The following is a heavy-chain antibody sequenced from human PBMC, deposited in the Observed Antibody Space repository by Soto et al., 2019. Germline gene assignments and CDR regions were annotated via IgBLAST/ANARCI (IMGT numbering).Heavy chain of an antibody. CDR1: GYTFTSYG. J-gene: IGHJ3*02. V-gene: IGHV1-18*01. D-gene: IGHD3-9*01. Sequence: QVPLVQSGAEVKKPGASVKVSCKASGYTFTSYGISWVRQAPGQGLEWMGWISAYNGNTNYAQKLQGRVTMTTDTSTSTAYMQLSSLRSDDTAVYYCARGAHSDILPVYPNDAFDIWGQGTMVTVSS. CDR2: ISAYNGNT. CDR3: ARGAHSDILPVYPNDAFDI.